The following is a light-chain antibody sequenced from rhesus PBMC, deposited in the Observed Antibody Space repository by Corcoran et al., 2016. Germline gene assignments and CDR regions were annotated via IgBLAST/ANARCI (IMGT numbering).Light chain of an antibody. Sequence: DIQMTQSPSSLSASVGDRVTLTCRASQGLSDYLSWYQQKPGKAPKRLIYAASRLESGVPSRFSASGAGTEFTVTISSLQPEDFAADYCLQGYSTPFTFGPGTKLDIK. CDR3: LQGYSTPFT. V-gene: IGKV1-36*02. CDR1: QGLSDY. CDR2: AAS. J-gene: IGKJ3*01.